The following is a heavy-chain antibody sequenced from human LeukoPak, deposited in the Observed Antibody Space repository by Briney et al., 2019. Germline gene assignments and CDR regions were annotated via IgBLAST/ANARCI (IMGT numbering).Heavy chain of an antibody. V-gene: IGHV1-18*01. CDR2: ISGYNGDT. J-gene: IGHJ5*02. D-gene: IGHD4-11*01. Sequence: ASVKVSCKASGYTFTTYGISWVRQAPGQGLEWMGWISGYNGDTNYAQNFQGRVTMTTDTSTSTAYMELRSLRSDDTAVYYCARKRVTITTMRYFDPWVQGTRVTVSS. CDR3: ARKRVTITTMRYFDP. CDR1: GYTFTTYG.